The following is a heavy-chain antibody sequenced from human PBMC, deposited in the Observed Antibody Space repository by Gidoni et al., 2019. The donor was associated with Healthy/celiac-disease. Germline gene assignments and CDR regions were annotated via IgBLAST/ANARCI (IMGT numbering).Heavy chain of an antibody. Sequence: QGQLQESGPGLVKPSETLYVTCTVSGGSISSYSWSWSRQPPGKGLEWIGYIYYSGSTNYNPSLKSRVTISVDTSKNQFSLKLSSVTAADTTVYYCARNSHYDFWSGYYKPDYYYGMDVWGQGTTVTVSS. D-gene: IGHD3-3*01. V-gene: IGHV4-59*01. CDR3: ARNSHYDFWSGYYKPDYYYGMDV. J-gene: IGHJ6*02. CDR1: GGSISSYS. CDR2: IYYSGST.